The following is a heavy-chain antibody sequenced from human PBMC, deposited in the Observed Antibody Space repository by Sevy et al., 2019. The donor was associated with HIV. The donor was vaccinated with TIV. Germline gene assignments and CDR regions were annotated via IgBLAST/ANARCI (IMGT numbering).Heavy chain of an antibody. CDR2: IKSKTDGGTT. J-gene: IGHJ4*02. V-gene: IGHV3-15*01. CDR3: TTGMRNTKFDY. Sequence: GGSLRLSCAASGFTFSNAWMSWVRQAPGKGLEWVGRIKSKTDGGTTDDAAPVKGRFTMSTDDSKNTLYLQMNSVKTEDTAVYYCTTGMRNTKFDYWGQGTLVTVSS. D-gene: IGHD3-3*01. CDR1: GFTFSNAW.